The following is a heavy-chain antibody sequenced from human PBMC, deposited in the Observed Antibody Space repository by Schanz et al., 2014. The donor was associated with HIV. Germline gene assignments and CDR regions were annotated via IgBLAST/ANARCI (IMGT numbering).Heavy chain of an antibody. CDR3: ARSPSYGMDV. CDR2: ISSSTSVR. CDR1: GFSFRMYS. Sequence: VQLVESGGRVVQPGRSLRLSCATSGFSFRMYSMDWVRQAPGKGLEWVSKISSSTSVRHYADSVKGRFTVSRDNAKNSLSLQMNSLRAEDTAVYYCARSPSYGMDVWGQGTTVTVSS. V-gene: IGHV3-48*01. J-gene: IGHJ6*02.